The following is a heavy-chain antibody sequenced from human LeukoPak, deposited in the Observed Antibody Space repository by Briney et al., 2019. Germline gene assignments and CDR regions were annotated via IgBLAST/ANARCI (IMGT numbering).Heavy chain of an antibody. Sequence: GGSLRHSCAASGFTFSSYGMHWVRQAPGKGLEWVAVISYDGSNKYYADSVKGRFTISRDNSKNTLYLQMNSLRAEDTAVYYCAKDYGYCSGGSCYSFDYWGQGTLVTVSS. CDR3: AKDYGYCSGGSCYSFDY. V-gene: IGHV3-30*18. D-gene: IGHD2-15*01. CDR2: ISYDGSNK. J-gene: IGHJ4*02. CDR1: GFTFSSYG.